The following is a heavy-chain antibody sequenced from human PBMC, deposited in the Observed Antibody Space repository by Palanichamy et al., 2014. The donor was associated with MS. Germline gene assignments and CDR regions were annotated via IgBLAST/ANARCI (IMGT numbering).Heavy chain of an antibody. CDR2: IYYRGST. J-gene: IGHJ2*01. V-gene: IGHV4-39*01. D-gene: IGHD1-14*01. Sequence: QLQLQESGPGLVKPSETLSLTCTVSGGSISDSSYYWGWIRQTPGKGLEWIGSIYYRGSTYYNPSLKSRVTLSVDTSKNQFSLKLSSVSAADMAVYYCARLWQGIRPADLWGRGTLVTVSS. CDR3: ARLWQGIRPADL. CDR1: GGSISDSSYY.